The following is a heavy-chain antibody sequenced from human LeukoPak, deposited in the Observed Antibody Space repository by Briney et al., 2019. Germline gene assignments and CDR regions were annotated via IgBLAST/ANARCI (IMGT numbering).Heavy chain of an antibody. J-gene: IGHJ4*02. V-gene: IGHV3-15*01. CDR2: IKSKTDGGTT. CDR1: GGSFSGYY. D-gene: IGHD1-26*01. CDR3: TRVGATYAYYFDY. Sequence: ETLSLTCAVYGGSFSGYYWSWVRQAPGKGLEWVGRIKSKTDGGTTDYAAPVKGRFTISRDDSKNTLYLQMNSLKTEDTAVYYCTRVGATYAYYFDYWGQGTLVTASS.